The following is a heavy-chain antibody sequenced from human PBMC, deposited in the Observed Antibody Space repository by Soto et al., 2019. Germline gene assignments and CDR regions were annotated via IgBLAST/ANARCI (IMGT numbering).Heavy chain of an antibody. CDR1: GGSFSGYY. D-gene: IGHD2-2*01. J-gene: IGHJ6*03. Sequence: SETLSLTCAVYGGSFSGYYWSWIRQPPGKGLEWIGEINHSGSTNYNPSLKSRATISVDTSKNQFSLKLSSVTAADTAVYYCAKLRGASSTSSYYYYMDVWGKGTTVTVSS. CDR3: AKLRGASSTSSYYYYMDV. CDR2: INHSGST. V-gene: IGHV4-34*01.